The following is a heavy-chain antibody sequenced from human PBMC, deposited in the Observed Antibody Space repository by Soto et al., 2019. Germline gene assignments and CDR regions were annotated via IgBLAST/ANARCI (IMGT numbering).Heavy chain of an antibody. CDR3: AREDLRGTGYSDY. Sequence: EVHLEESGGGLVQPGGSLRLSCAASGFTFSSYWMNWVRQAPGKGLEWVANINEDGNEYNDMESVRGRFTISRDNAKNALFLQMDSLRVEDTAVYFCAREDLRGTGYSDYWGQGTQVTVSS. CDR2: INEDGNEY. J-gene: IGHJ4*02. D-gene: IGHD3-9*01. V-gene: IGHV3-7*01. CDR1: GFTFSSYW.